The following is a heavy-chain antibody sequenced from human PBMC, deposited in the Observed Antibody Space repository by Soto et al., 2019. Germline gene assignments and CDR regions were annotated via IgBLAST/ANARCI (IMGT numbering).Heavy chain of an antibody. D-gene: IGHD1-26*01. CDR2: IYSGGST. CDR1: GFTVSSNY. Sequence: GGSLRLSCAASGFTVSSNYMSWVRQAPGKGLEWVSVIYSGGSTYYEYSVKGRFTITRHRSKNTLYLQVNSLRAENTAVYYCARTPVAQWELLPGWCDPWGQGTLVTVSS. CDR3: ARTPVAQWELLPGWCDP. J-gene: IGHJ5*02. V-gene: IGHV3-53*04.